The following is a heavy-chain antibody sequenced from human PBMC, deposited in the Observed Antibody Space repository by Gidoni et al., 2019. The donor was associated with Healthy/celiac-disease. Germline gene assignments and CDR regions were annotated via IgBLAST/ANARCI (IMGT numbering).Heavy chain of an antibody. CDR2: IIPIFGTA. Sequence: QVQLVQSGAEVKKPGSSVKVSCKASGGTFSSYAISWVRQAPGQGLEWMGGIIPIFGTANYAQKFQGRVTITADKSTSTAYMELSSLRSEDTAVYYCAREASSSSWGRYYYYYYGMDVWGQGTTVTVSS. D-gene: IGHD6-13*01. V-gene: IGHV1-69*06. CDR3: AREASSSSWGRYYYYYYGMDV. J-gene: IGHJ6*02. CDR1: GGTFSSYA.